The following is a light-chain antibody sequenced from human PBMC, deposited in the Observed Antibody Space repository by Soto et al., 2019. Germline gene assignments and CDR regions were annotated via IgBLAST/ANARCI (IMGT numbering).Light chain of an antibody. Sequence: QSALTQPASVSGSPGQSITISCTGTSSDVGGYNYVYWYQQHPGKAPKLMIYNVSNRPSGVSNRFSGSKSGNTASLTISGLQAEDEGHYYCSSFTSTTTVLFGGGTKVTVL. CDR2: NVS. CDR3: SSFTSTTTVL. V-gene: IGLV2-14*01. CDR1: SSDVGGYNY. J-gene: IGLJ2*01.